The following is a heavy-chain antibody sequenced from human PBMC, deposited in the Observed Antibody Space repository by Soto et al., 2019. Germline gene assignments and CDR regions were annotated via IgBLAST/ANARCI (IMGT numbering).Heavy chain of an antibody. CDR1: GGSFTSNNW. V-gene: IGHV4-4*02. D-gene: IGHD1-7*01. CDR3: ASRDPGTSVDY. CDR2: IYRTGST. J-gene: IGHJ4*02. Sequence: KPSETLSLTCAGSGGSFTSNNWWTWVRQPPGQGLEWIGEIYRTGSTNYNPSLKSRVTTSLDKSENQFSLKVTSLTAADTAVYYCASRDPGTSVDYWGQGTLVTVSS.